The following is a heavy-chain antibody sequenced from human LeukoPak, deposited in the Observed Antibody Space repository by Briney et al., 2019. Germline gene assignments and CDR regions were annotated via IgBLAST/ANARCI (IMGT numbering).Heavy chain of an antibody. J-gene: IGHJ3*02. D-gene: IGHD3-10*01. Sequence: PSETLSLTCTVSGGSISSYYWSWIRQPPGKGLEWIGYIYYSGSTNYNPSHKSRVTISVDSSKNQFSLNLNSVTAADTAMYYCARWGEHTALRIHAFDIWGQGTMVTVSS. CDR3: ARWGEHTALRIHAFDI. CDR2: IYYSGST. CDR1: GGSISSYY. V-gene: IGHV4-59*01.